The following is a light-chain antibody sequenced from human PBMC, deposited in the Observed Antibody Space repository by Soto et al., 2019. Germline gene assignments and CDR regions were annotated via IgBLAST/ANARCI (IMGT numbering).Light chain of an antibody. CDR3: QQNYGTPGT. V-gene: IGKV1-39*01. Sequence: DIRLTQSPSSLSASLGDRITITSRSSQSISRYLNWYQQRPGTAPKVLIFGANSLQSGVPSRFSGSGSGTEFTLTISSLQPEDFATYYCQQNYGTPGTFGQGTKVDIK. CDR2: GAN. J-gene: IGKJ1*01. CDR1: QSISRY.